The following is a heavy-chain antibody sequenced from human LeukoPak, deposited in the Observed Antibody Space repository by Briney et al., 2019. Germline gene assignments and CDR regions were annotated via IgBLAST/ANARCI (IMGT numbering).Heavy chain of an antibody. CDR3: ARGGVFRWFDP. CDR2: IYSGGST. V-gene: IGHV3-53*01. CDR1: GFTVSSNY. D-gene: IGHD2-8*01. Sequence: GSLRLSCAASGFTVSSNYMSWVRQAPGKGLEWVSVIYSGGSTYYADSVKGRFTISRDNSKNTLYLQMSSLRAEDTAVYYCARGGVFRWFDPRGQGTLVTVSS. J-gene: IGHJ5*02.